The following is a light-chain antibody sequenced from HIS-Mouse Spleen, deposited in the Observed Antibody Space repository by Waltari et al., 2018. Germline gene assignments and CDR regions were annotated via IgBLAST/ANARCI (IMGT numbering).Light chain of an antibody. CDR3: QSADSSGTYSVV. Sequence: SYELTQPPSVSVSPGQTARITCSGDALPKQYAYWYQQKPGQAPVLGVYKDSERPSGIPERFSGSSSGKTVTLTISGVQAEDEADYYCQSADSSGTYSVVFGGGTKLTVL. CDR1: ALPKQY. J-gene: IGLJ2*01. V-gene: IGLV3-25*03. CDR2: KDS.